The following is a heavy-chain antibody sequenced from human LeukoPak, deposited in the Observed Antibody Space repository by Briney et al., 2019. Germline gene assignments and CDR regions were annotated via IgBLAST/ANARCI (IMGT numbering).Heavy chain of an antibody. CDR2: MHNGVHT. CDR3: AATIMQSDGFKNLDV. D-gene: IGHD3-10*01. Sequence: SETLSLTCTVPGDSISSYYWSWIRQPPGKGLEWIGYMHNGVHTNYNPSLKSRVTISGDTSKNQLSLKLTSVTAADTAVYYCAATIMQSDGFKNLDVWGKGTLVTVPS. V-gene: IGHV4-59*12. CDR1: GDSISSYY. J-gene: IGHJ6*04.